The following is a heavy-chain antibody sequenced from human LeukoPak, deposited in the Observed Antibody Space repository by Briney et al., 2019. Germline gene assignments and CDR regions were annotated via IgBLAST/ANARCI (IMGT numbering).Heavy chain of an antibody. J-gene: IGHJ3*02. Sequence: GGSLRLSCAASGFTFSSYAMSWVRQAPGKGLEWVSAISSSGSSTYYADSVKGRFTISRHNSKNTLYLQMNSLRAEDTAVYYCGKNRYSGSLSPFDIWGQGTMVTVSS. D-gene: IGHD1-26*01. CDR1: GFTFSSYA. CDR3: GKNRYSGSLSPFDI. V-gene: IGHV3-23*01. CDR2: ISSSGSST.